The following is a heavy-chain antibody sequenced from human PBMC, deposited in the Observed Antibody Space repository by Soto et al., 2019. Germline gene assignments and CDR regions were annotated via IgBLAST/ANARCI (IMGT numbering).Heavy chain of an antibody. D-gene: IGHD4-17*01. CDR2: ISSSSSTI. Sequence: SLRLSCAASGFTFSSYGVNGGRQAPGKGLEWVSYISSSSSTIYYADSVKGRFTISRDNAKNSLFLQMNSLRPEDTALYYCAKDMKWGGMTTIHYFDSWGQGTQVTVSS. CDR1: GFTFSSYG. J-gene: IGHJ4*02. V-gene: IGHV3-48*04. CDR3: AKDMKWGGMTTIHYFDS.